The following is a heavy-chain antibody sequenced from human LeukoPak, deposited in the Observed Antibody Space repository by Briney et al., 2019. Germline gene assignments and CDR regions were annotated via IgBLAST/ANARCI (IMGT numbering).Heavy chain of an antibody. J-gene: IGHJ5*02. Sequence: LSLTCTVSGGSISSSSYYWGWIRQAPGKGLEWVSYISSSAHSRQYADSVKGRFTISRDNAERSVYLQMNSLTAEDTAIYYCARGLTTELTWFDPWGQGTLVTVSS. CDR3: ARGLTTELTWFDP. CDR1: GGSISSSSYY. V-gene: IGHV3-11*01. D-gene: IGHD4-11*01. CDR2: ISSSAHSR.